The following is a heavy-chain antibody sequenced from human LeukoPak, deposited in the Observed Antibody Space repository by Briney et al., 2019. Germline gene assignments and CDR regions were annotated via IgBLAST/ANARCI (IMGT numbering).Heavy chain of an antibody. CDR2: IKQDGSEK. Sequence: PGGYLRLSCAASGFTFSSYWMSWVRQAPGKGLEWVANIKQDGSEKYYVDSVKGRFTISRDNAKNSLYLQMNSLRAEDTAVYYCARVLWFGSSDAFDIWGQGTMVTVSS. CDR3: ARVLWFGSSDAFDI. D-gene: IGHD3-10*01. CDR1: GFTFSSYW. V-gene: IGHV3-7*01. J-gene: IGHJ3*02.